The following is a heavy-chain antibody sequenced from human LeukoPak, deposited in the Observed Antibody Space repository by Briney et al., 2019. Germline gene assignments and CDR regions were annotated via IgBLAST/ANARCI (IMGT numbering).Heavy chain of an antibody. J-gene: IGHJ5*02. Sequence: GGSLRLSCAASGFTFSSYSMNWVRQAPGKGLEWVSSISSSSSYIYYADSVKGRFTISRDNAKNSLYLQMNSLRAEDTAVYYCARAARADSSGYYPNWFDPWGQGTLVTVSS. D-gene: IGHD3-22*01. CDR1: GFTFSSYS. CDR3: ARAARADSSGYYPNWFDP. CDR2: ISSSSSYI. V-gene: IGHV3-21*01.